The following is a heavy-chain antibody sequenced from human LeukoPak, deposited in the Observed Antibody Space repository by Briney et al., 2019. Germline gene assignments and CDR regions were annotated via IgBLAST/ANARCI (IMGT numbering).Heavy chain of an antibody. J-gene: IGHJ6*03. CDR1: GGSISSYY. CDR2: IYTSGST. D-gene: IGHD2-2*01. CDR3: ARDAWDIVVVPAAPNYYYYYMDV. V-gene: IGHV4-4*07. Sequence: SETLSLTCAVSGGSISSYYWSWIRQPAGKGLEWIGRIYTSGSTNYNPSLKSRVTMSVDTSKNQFSLKLSSVTAADTAVYYCARDAWDIVVVPAAPNYYYYYMDVWGQGTTVTVSS.